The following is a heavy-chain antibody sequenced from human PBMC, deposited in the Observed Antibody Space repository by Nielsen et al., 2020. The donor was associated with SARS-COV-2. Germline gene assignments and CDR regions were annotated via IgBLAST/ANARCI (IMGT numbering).Heavy chain of an antibody. V-gene: IGHV3-48*01. D-gene: IGHD3-3*01. CDR1: GFTFSSYS. CDR3: ARGADFWSGYDFDY. Sequence: GESLKISCAASGFTFSSYSMNWVRRAPGKGLEWVSYISSSSSTIYYADSVKGRFTISRDNAKNSLYLQMNSLRAEDTAVYYCARGADFWSGYDFDYWGQGTLVTVSS. J-gene: IGHJ4*02. CDR2: ISSSSSTI.